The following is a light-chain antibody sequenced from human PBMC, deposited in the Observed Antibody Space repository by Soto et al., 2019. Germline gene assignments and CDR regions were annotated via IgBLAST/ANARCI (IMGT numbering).Light chain of an antibody. J-gene: IGKJ4*01. Sequence: DIQMTQSPSSLSASVGDRVTITCRASQGISNSLAWYQQNAGKSPKLLIYAASNLQSGVPSRFSGSGSGTDFSLIISSLQPEDVATYYCQTYNSARVTFGGGTKVEIK. CDR1: QGISNS. V-gene: IGKV1-27*01. CDR2: AAS. CDR3: QTYNSARVT.